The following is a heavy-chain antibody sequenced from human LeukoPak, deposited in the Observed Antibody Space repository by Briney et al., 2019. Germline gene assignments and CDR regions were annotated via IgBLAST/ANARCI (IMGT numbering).Heavy chain of an antibody. CDR1: GGAFGSYV. D-gene: IGHD5-18*01. Sequence: SVRVSCKASGGAFGSYVISWVRQAPGQGLEWMGGIIPIFGTAHYAQKFQGRLTITADESTSTVYMEMSSLRSEDTAMYYCAKEGDTALVTGYFDLWGRGTLVTVSA. V-gene: IGHV1-69*01. J-gene: IGHJ2*01. CDR2: IIPIFGTA. CDR3: AKEGDTALVTGYFDL.